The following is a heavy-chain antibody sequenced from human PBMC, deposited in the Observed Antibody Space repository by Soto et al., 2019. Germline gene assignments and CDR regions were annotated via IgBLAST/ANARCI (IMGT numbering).Heavy chain of an antibody. CDR2: ISYDGSNK. J-gene: IGHJ6*02. V-gene: IGHV3-30*18. CDR1: GFTFSSYG. CDR3: VKDRGQQQMVPGYYYYGMDV. Sequence: GGSLRLSCAASGFTFSSYGMHWVRQAPGKGLEWVAVISYDGSNKYYADSVKGRFTISRDNSKNTLYLQMNSLRAEDTAVYYCVKDRGQQQMVPGYYYYGMDVWGQGTTVTVSS. D-gene: IGHD6-13*01.